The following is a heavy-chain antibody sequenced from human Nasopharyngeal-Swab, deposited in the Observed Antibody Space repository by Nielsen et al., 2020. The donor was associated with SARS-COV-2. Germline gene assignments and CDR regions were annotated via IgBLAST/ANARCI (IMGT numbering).Heavy chain of an antibody. V-gene: IGHV4-4*02. CDR2: VGHRGST. CDR3: VRVSGVGIPEALYYLYYGMDV. J-gene: IGHJ6*02. CDR1: GGSISRNNW. D-gene: IGHD2-21*01. Sequence: SETLSLTCTVSGGSISRNNWWAWVRQHPGKGLQWIGEVGHRGSTNYNPSLESRVTISLDESTNQFSLNLRSVTTADTAVYFCVRVSGVGIPEALYYLYYGMDVWGQGTTVTVSS.